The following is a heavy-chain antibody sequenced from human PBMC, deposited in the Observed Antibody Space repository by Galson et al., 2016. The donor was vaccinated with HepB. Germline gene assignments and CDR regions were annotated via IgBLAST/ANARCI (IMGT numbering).Heavy chain of an antibody. V-gene: IGHV1-18*01. Sequence: SVKVSCKASGYIFTNYGISWIRQAPGQGPEWMAWISPNHGNTDYAQRFQGRVTLTTDTSTTTAYMELRGLRAEDTAVYYCVKDRAYCGGDCYSSLDYWGQGTLVTVSS. CDR2: ISPNHGNT. J-gene: IGHJ4*02. CDR1: GYIFTNYG. D-gene: IGHD2-21*02. CDR3: VKDRAYCGGDCYSSLDY.